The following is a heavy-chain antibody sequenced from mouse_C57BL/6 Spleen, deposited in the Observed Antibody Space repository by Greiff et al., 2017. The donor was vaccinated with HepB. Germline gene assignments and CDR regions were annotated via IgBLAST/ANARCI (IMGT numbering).Heavy chain of an antibody. CDR2: IHPNSGST. CDR1: GYTFTSYW. D-gene: IGHD2-13*01. CDR3: ARSRGDYSRNAMDY. J-gene: IGHJ4*01. Sequence: QVHVKQPGAELVKPGASVKLSCKASGYTFTSYWMHWVKQRPGQGLEWIGMIHPNSGSTNYNEKFKSKATLTVDKSSSTAYMQLSSLTSEDSAVYYCARSRGDYSRNAMDYWGQGTSVTVSS. V-gene: IGHV1-64*01.